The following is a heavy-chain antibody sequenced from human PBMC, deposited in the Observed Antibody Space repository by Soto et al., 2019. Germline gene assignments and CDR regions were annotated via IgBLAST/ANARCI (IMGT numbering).Heavy chain of an antibody. Sequence: GGSLRLSCGASGFTFNMYAMSWFRQAPGKGLEWVSGIGGSGANTYYADFVKGRFTISRDNSKNTLYLQMDSLRAEDTAIYYCARTITGYFWAGAYWGQGTLVTVSS. V-gene: IGHV3-23*01. J-gene: IGHJ4*02. D-gene: IGHD1-1*01. CDR3: ARTITGYFWAGAY. CDR1: GFTFNMYA. CDR2: IGGSGANT.